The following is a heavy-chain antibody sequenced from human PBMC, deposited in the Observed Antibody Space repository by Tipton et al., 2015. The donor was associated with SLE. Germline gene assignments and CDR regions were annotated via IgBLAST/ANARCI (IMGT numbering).Heavy chain of an antibody. Sequence: PGLVKPSETLSLTCTVSGGSISSYYWSWIRQPPGKGLEWIGYIYYSGSTNYNPSLKSRVTISVDTSKNQFSLKLSSVTAADTAVYYCARGSPGGNPSFDYWGQGTLVTVSP. CDR1: GGSISSYY. V-gene: IGHV4-59*12. CDR3: ARGSPGGNPSFDY. J-gene: IGHJ4*02. D-gene: IGHD4-23*01. CDR2: IYYSGST.